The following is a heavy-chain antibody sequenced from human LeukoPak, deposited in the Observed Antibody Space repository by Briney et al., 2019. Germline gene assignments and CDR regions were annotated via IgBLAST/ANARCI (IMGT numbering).Heavy chain of an antibody. Sequence: ASVKVSCKASGYTFTSYYTHWVRQAPGQGLEWMGIINPSGGSTSYAQKFLGRVTMTRDMSTSTVYMELSSLRSEDTAVYYCARAWYYDILTGYAYWDYYMDVWGKGTTVTVSS. CDR2: INPSGGST. CDR1: GYTFTSYY. J-gene: IGHJ6*03. D-gene: IGHD3-9*01. V-gene: IGHV1-46*01. CDR3: ARAWYYDILTGYAYWDYYMDV.